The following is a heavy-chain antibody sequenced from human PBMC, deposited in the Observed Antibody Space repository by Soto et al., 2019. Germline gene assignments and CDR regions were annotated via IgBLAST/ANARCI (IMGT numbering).Heavy chain of an antibody. CDR1: GYPVTAYY. J-gene: IGHJ3*02. CDR2: INPATGAA. V-gene: IGHV1-2*02. CDR3: ARGGGVGVAGSAAFDM. Sequence: QLHLVQSGAVVKKPGASVTVSCSASGYPVTAYYMHWVRQAPGRGLEWMGGINPATGAAKYTQTFQGRVTMTRDTATSTVFMELSGLTSEDTAVFYGARGGGVGVAGSAAFDMWGQGTLFTVSS. D-gene: IGHD3-3*01.